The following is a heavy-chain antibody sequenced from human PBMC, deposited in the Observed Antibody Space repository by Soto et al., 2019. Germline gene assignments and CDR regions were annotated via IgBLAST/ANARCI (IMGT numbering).Heavy chain of an antibody. CDR1: YG. CDR3: AKEGPITNFYFDS. V-gene: IGHV3-30*18. J-gene: IGHJ4*02. D-gene: IGHD1-1*01. Sequence: YGMHWVTQAPGKGMEWVTVISYDGNVAYYADSVKGRFTSSRDNSKNTLYLQMNSLRTEDTAVYYCAKEGPITNFYFDSRCQGTPVPVYS. CDR2: ISYDGNVA.